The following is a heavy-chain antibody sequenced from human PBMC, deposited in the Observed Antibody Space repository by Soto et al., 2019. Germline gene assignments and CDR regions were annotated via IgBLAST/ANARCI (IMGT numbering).Heavy chain of an antibody. D-gene: IGHD5-18*01. Sequence: GGSLRLSRAASGVPFSSYSMNWVRQAPGKGLEWVSSISSSSSYIYYADSVKGRFTISRDNAKNSLYLQMNSLRAEDTAVYYCARDRGYSYGYRGNYYMDVWGKGTTVTVSS. CDR3: ARDRGYSYGYRGNYYMDV. J-gene: IGHJ6*03. CDR2: ISSSSSYI. CDR1: GVPFSSYS. V-gene: IGHV3-21*01.